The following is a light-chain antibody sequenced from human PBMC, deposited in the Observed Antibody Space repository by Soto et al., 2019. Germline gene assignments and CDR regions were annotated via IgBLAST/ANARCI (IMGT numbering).Light chain of an antibody. CDR2: TAS. Sequence: EIVMTQSPATLSVSPGERATLSCRASQSISSNLAWYQRKPGQHPRLLIYTASTRATGIPARFSGSGSGTEFTLTVSSLQSEDFAVYYCQQYNNWPFTFGPGTKVDIK. J-gene: IGKJ3*01. CDR1: QSISSN. V-gene: IGKV3-15*01. CDR3: QQYNNWPFT.